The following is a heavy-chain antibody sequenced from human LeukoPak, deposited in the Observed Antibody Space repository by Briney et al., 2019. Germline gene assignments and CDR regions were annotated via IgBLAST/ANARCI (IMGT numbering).Heavy chain of an antibody. CDR2: ISGSGGST. CDR3: AKDRLTGTPYYFDY. J-gene: IGHJ4*02. V-gene: IGHV3-23*01. Sequence: GGSLRLSCAAAGFTFSSYAMSWVRQAPEKGLEWVSGISGSGGSTYYADSVKGRFTISRDNSKNTLYLQMDSLRAEDTAVYYCAKDRLTGTPYYFDYWGQGTLVTVSS. CDR1: GFTFSSYA. D-gene: IGHD1-20*01.